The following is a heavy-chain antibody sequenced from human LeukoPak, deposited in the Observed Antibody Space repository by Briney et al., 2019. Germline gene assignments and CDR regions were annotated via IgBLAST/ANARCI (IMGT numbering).Heavy chain of an antibody. CDR2: IKSKTDGGTT. Sequence: GGSLRLSCAASGFTFNNAWMTWVRQAPGKGLEWVVRIKSKTDGGTTDYAAPVKGRFTISRDDSKNTLYLQMNSLRTEDTAVYYCTTGLTMVRGLMSYSDYWGQGTLVTVSS. D-gene: IGHD3-10*01. CDR3: TTGLTMVRGLMSYSDY. V-gene: IGHV3-15*01. CDR1: GFTFNNAW. J-gene: IGHJ4*02.